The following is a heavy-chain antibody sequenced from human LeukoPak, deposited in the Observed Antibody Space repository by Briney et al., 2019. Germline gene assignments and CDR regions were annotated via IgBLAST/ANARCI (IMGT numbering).Heavy chain of an antibody. Sequence: PSETLSLTCTVSGGSISSYYWSWIRQPPGKGLEWIESIYHRGSTYYNPSLKSRVTISVDTSKNQFSLKLSSVTAADTAVYYCARGYSGSFYAFDIWGQGTMVTVSS. V-gene: IGHV4-59*08. CDR2: IYHRGST. D-gene: IGHD1-26*01. CDR3: ARGYSGSFYAFDI. J-gene: IGHJ3*02. CDR1: GGSISSYY.